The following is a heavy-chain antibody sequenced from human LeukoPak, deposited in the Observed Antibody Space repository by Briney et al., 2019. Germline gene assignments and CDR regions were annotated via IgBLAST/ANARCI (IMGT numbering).Heavy chain of an antibody. CDR3: ARNATMVRGVRFDP. D-gene: IGHD3-10*01. CDR2: IYYSGST. CDR1: GGSISSSSYY. V-gene: IGHV4-39*01. J-gene: IGHJ5*02. Sequence: SETLSLTCTVSGGSISSSSYYWGWIRQPPGKGLEWIGSIYYSGSTYYNPSLKSRVTISVDTSKNQFSLKLSSVTAADMAVYYCARNATMVRGVRFDPWGQGTLVTVSS.